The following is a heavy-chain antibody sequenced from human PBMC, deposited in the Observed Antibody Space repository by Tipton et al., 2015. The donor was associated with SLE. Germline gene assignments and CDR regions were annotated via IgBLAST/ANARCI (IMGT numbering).Heavy chain of an antibody. CDR1: GGSISSGGYY. D-gene: IGHD3-3*01. J-gene: IGHJ4*02. CDR3: ARVTSYDFWSGSLPGYFDF. CDR2: IYYSGTT. V-gene: IGHV4-31*03. Sequence: TLSLTCTVSGGSISSGGYYWSWIRQHPGKGLEWIGYIYYSGTTYYNPSLKSRVSISVDTSKNQFSLRLSSVTAADTAVYYCARVTSYDFWSGSLPGYFDFWGQGILVTVSS.